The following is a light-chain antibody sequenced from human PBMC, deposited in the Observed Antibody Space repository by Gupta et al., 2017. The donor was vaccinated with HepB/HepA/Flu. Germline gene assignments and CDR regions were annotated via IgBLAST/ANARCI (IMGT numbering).Light chain of an antibody. CDR2: KAS. V-gene: IGKV1-5*03. CDR3: QTYNFNSEA. J-gene: IGKJ1*01. CDR1: QDISTW. Sequence: DIQMTQSPSTLSASVGDRVTITCRASQDISTWLAWYQQKPGQVPKLLIQKASSLESGVPARFSGSGSGTEFTLIISSLQPDDFATYYCQTYNFNSEAFGQGTKVEIK.